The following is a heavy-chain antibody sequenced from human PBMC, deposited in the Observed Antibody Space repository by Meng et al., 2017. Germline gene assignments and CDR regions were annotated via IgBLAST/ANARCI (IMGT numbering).Heavy chain of an antibody. CDR3: ARDFDY. CDR2: ITKDGSRK. V-gene: IGHV3-30*16. J-gene: IGHJ4*02. Sequence: QVQLVESGGTVVPPRRSLTLSCAASGFIVSNYEMHWVRQAPGKGLEWVACITKDGSRKYYLGSVRGRFTISRDNSKNTLYLEMNSLRSEDTALYYCARDFDYWGQGTLVTVSS. CDR1: GFIVSNYE.